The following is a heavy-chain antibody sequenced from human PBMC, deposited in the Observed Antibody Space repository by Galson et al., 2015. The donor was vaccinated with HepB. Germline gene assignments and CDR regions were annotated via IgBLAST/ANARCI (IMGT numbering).Heavy chain of an antibody. CDR1: GYIFNTYG. V-gene: IGHV1-18*01. J-gene: IGHJ6*03. Sequence: SVKVSCKASGYIFNTYGISWVRQAPGQGLEWMGWINVYNGNTKYAQKFQGRVTLTTDTSTSTAYMELRRLRPDDTAVFYCARRASGSYSYYFYYYMDVWGKGTTVTVSS. D-gene: IGHD1-26*01. CDR3: ARRASGSYSYYFYYYMDV. CDR2: INVYNGNT.